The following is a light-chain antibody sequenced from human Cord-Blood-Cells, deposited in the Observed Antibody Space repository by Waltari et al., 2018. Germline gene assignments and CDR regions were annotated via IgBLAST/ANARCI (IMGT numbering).Light chain of an antibody. CDR1: QSVSSSY. CDR3: QQYGSSPVT. J-gene: IGKJ3*01. V-gene: IGKV3-20*01. CDR2: GAS. Sequence: EIVLTQSPGTLSLSPGERATLSCSASQSVSSSYLAWYQQKPGQAHRLLIYGASSRATGSPDRFSGSGSGTGFTLTISRLEPEDFAVYYCQQYGSSPVTFGPGTKVDIK.